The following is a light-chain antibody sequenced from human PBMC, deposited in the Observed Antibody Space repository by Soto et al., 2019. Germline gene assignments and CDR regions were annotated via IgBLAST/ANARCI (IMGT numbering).Light chain of an antibody. CDR1: QSVLYSSNNKNY. CDR3: QQYYSTPT. J-gene: IGKJ1*01. Sequence: DIVMTQSPDSLAVSLGERATINCKSSQSVLYSSNNKNYLAWYQQKPGQPPKLLIYWASTRESGVPDRFSGSGSGTDFTLTISSLQAEDVAVYYCQQYYSTPTVGPGTKVDIK. CDR2: WAS. V-gene: IGKV4-1*01.